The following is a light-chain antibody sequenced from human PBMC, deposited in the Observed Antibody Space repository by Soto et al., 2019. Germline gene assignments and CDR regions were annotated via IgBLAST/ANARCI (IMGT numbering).Light chain of an antibody. J-gene: IGKJ5*01. Sequence: EIVMKQSPATLSVSPGERATLSCRASQSVFSSLAWYKQKPGQAPRLLIYGAATRATGIPARFSGSGSGTEFTLTISSLQSEDFAVYYCQQYGSSSITFGQGTLLEV. CDR2: GAA. CDR3: QQYGSSSIT. CDR1: QSVFSS. V-gene: IGKV3-15*01.